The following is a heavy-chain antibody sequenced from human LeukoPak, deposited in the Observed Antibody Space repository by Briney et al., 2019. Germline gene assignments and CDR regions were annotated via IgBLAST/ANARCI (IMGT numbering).Heavy chain of an antibody. CDR1: GYSFTNYW. Sequence: GESLKISCKGSGYSFTNYWVGWVRQMPGKGLEWMGIIYPGDSDTRDSPSFQGQVTISADKSISTAYLQWSSLKASDTAMYYCARLLSRTLGYFDYWGQGTLVTVSS. J-gene: IGHJ4*02. CDR2: IYPGDSDT. D-gene: IGHD3-16*01. CDR3: ARLLSRTLGYFDY. V-gene: IGHV5-51*01.